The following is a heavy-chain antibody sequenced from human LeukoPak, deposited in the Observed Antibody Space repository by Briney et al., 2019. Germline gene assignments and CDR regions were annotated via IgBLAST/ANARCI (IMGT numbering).Heavy chain of an antibody. CDR1: GFTFGDYY. Sequence: KPGGSLRLSCAASGFTFGDYYMTWIRQAPGKGLEWVSYISTSGSTIYYADSVKGRFTISRDNAKNSLYLQMNSLRAEDTAVYYCARDPEDYYDSSDYYDGFDIWGQGTMVTVSS. CDR3: ARDPEDYYDSSDYYDGFDI. CDR2: ISTSGSTI. V-gene: IGHV3-11*04. D-gene: IGHD3-22*01. J-gene: IGHJ3*02.